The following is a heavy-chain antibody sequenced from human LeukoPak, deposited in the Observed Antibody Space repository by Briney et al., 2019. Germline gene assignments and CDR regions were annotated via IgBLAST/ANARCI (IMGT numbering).Heavy chain of an antibody. V-gene: IGHV3-15*07. Sequence: GGSLRLSCAASGFTFSNAWMNWVRQAPGKGLEWVGRIRSKTDGGTTDHAAPVKGRFTISRDDSKNTLYLQMNSLRAEDTAVYYCAREIYDFWSGRRACGHGMDVWGQGTTVTVSS. D-gene: IGHD3-3*01. CDR2: IRSKTDGGTT. CDR3: AREIYDFWSGRRACGHGMDV. J-gene: IGHJ6*02. CDR1: GFTFSNAW.